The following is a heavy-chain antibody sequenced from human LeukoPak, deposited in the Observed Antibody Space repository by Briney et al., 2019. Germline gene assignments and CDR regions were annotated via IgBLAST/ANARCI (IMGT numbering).Heavy chain of an antibody. J-gene: IGHJ5*02. D-gene: IGHD2-2*01. V-gene: IGHV4-31*03. Sequence: SETLSLTCTVSGGSISSGGYYWSWIRQHPGKGLEWIGYIYYSGSTYYNPSLKSRVTISVDTSKNQFSLKLSSVTAADTAVYYCARGIRGYCSSTSCYSRRWFDPWGQGTLVTVSS. CDR3: ARGIRGYCSSTSCYSRRWFDP. CDR2: IYYSGST. CDR1: GGSISSGGYY.